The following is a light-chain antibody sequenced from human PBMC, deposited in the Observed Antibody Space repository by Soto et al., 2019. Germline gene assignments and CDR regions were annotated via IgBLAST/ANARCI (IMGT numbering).Light chain of an antibody. CDR2: NVS. J-gene: IGKJ1*01. CDR3: QQYGTSPTWT. Sequence: EIVLTQSPGTLSLSPGGRATLSCRASQTVTNNHLAWYQQKPGQAPRLLIYNVSRRATGIPDRFSGSGSGTDFTLTISRLEPEDFAVYYCQQYGTSPTWTFGLGTRVEVK. CDR1: QTVTNNH. V-gene: IGKV3-20*01.